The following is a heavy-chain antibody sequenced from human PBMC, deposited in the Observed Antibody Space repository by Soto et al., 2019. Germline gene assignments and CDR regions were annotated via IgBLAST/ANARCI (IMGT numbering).Heavy chain of an antibody. CDR1: GFTFSNAW. Sequence: EVQLVESGGGLVKPGGSLRLSCAASGFTFSNAWMSWVRQAPGKGLEWVGRIKSKTDGGTTDYAAPVKGRFTISRDDSKNTLYLQMNSLKTEDTAVYYCTTGIYITISYYMDFWGKGTTVTVSS. CDR3: TTGIYITISYYMDF. J-gene: IGHJ6*03. V-gene: IGHV3-15*01. D-gene: IGHD3-3*01. CDR2: IKSKTDGGTT.